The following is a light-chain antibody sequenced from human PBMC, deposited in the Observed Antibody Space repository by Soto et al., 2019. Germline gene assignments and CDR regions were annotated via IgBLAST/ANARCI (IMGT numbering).Light chain of an antibody. CDR1: QTISSY. J-gene: IGKJ4*01. CDR3: QQSFSTPLT. V-gene: IGKV1-39*01. Sequence: DIHITHSPSSLSASVGDGVTITCRASQTISSYLNWYQQKPGKAPKLLIFAASSLQSGVPSRFSGSGSGTDFTFTIGSLQPEDFATYFCQQSFSTPLTFGGGTKVDIK. CDR2: AAS.